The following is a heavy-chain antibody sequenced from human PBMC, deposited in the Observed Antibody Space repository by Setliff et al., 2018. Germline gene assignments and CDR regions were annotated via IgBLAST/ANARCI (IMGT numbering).Heavy chain of an antibody. J-gene: IGHJ6*03. CDR1: GYTFTTYA. CDR3: ARASRFATIVWKGDYYMDV. D-gene: IGHD3-16*02. Sequence: GASVKVSCKASGYTFTTYAMSWIRQAPGQGLEWMGWINTNTGNPSYAQGFTGRLVFSLDTSVSTAYPQISSLKPEDTAMYYCARASRFATIVWKGDYYMDVWGKGTTVTVSS. CDR2: INTNTGNP. V-gene: IGHV7-4-1*02.